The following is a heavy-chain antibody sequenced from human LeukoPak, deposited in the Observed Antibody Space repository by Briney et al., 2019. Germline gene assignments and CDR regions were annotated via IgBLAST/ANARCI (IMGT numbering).Heavy chain of an antibody. J-gene: IGHJ4*02. CDR1: GFTFGDYA. CDR2: IRSKAYGGTT. D-gene: IGHD3-22*01. Sequence: GRSLRLSCTASGFTFGDYAMSWVRQAPGKGLEWVGFIRSKAYGGTTEYAASVKGRFTISRDNAKNTLYLQMNSLRAEDTAVYYCARSAYYDSSGYYLDSWGQGTLVTVSS. CDR3: ARSAYYDSSGYYLDS. V-gene: IGHV3-49*04.